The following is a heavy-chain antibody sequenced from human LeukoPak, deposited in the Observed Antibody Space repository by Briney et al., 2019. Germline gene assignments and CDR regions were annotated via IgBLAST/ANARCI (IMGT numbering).Heavy chain of an antibody. CDR2: IYHSGST. D-gene: IGHD2-2*01. CDR1: GGSISSGGYY. J-gene: IGHJ5*02. V-gene: IGHV4-30-2*01. Sequence: SETLSLTCTVSGGSISSGGYYWSWIRQPPGKGLEWIGYIYHSGSTYYNPSLKSRVTISVDRSKNQFSLKLSSVTAADTAVHYCARLKTKIVVVPAAELDGFDPWGQGTLVTVSS. CDR3: ARLKTKIVVVPAAELDGFDP.